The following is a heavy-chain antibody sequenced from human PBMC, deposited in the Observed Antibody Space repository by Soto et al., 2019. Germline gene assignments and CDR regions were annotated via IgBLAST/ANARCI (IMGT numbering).Heavy chain of an antibody. CDR1: GGSISSSNW. V-gene: IGHV4-4*02. J-gene: IGHJ4*02. CDR3: ARDRYDFWSGFPGTFDY. D-gene: IGHD3-3*01. Sequence: SETLSLTCAVSGGSISSSNWWSWVRQPPGKGLEWIGEIFHSGSTNYNPSIKSRVTISVDKSKNQFSLKLSSVTAADTAVYYCARDRYDFWSGFPGTFDYWGQGTLVTVSS. CDR2: IFHSGST.